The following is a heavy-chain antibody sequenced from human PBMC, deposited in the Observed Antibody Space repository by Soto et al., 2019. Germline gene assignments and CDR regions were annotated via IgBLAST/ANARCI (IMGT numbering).Heavy chain of an antibody. V-gene: IGHV4-39*01. J-gene: IGHJ4*02. Sequence: SETLSLTCTVSGGGVSNSNYYWGWLRQSPGKGLEWIGSVYYRGRSYSKSSVKSRVTISVDTSKNQFSLNLNSVTASDTAVYYCVSQRTSVLTQAYFDYWGPGALVTVSS. CDR3: VSQRTSVLTQAYFDY. D-gene: IGHD2-8*01. CDR2: VYYRGRS. CDR1: GGGVSNSNYY.